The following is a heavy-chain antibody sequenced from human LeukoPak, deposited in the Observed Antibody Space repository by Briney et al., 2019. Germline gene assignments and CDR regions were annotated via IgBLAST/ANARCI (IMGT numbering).Heavy chain of an antibody. CDR3: ARDKGVPAAYYYYGTDV. CDR2: INHSGST. V-gene: IGHV4-34*01. CDR1: GGSFSGYY. J-gene: IGHJ6*02. D-gene: IGHD2-2*01. Sequence: SETLSLTCAVYGGSFSGYYWSWLRQPPGKGLEWIGEINHSGSTNYNPSLKSRVTISVDTSKNQFSLKLSSVTAADTAVYYCARDKGVPAAYYYYGTDVWGQGTTVTVSS.